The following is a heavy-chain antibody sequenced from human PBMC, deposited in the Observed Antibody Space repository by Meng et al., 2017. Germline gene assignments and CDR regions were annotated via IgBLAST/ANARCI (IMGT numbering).Heavy chain of an antibody. Sequence: QVQLQESVPGLVKPSQTLSLTCTVSGGSSSSGGYYWSWIRQHPGKGLEWIGYIYYSGSTYYNPSLKSLVTISVDTSKNQFSLKLSSVTAADTAVYYCARGLRCSGGSCYSSNWFDPWGQGTLVTVSS. CDR2: IYYSGST. CDR3: ARGLRCSGGSCYSSNWFDP. D-gene: IGHD2-15*01. V-gene: IGHV4-31*01. CDR1: GGSSSSGGYY. J-gene: IGHJ5*02.